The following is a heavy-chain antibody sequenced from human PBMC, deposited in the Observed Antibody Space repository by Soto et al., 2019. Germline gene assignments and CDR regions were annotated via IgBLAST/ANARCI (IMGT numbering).Heavy chain of an antibody. CDR1: GGSISSYY. CDR3: ARRQQDYYYYMDV. J-gene: IGHJ6*03. Sequence: SETLSLTCTVSGGSISSYYWSWIRQPPGKGLEWIGYIFHSGSTNYNPSLKSRVTISVDMSKNQFSLKLSSVTAADTAVYYCARRQQDYYYYMDVWGKGTTVTSP. CDR2: IFHSGST. V-gene: IGHV4-59*08.